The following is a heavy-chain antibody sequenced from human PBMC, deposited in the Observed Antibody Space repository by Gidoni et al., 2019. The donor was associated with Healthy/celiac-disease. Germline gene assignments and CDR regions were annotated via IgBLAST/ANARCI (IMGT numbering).Heavy chain of an antibody. CDR1: VLPFSSYA. V-gene: IGHV3-30-3*01. CDR3: ARDRGLDGDFYFDY. CDR2: ISYDGSNK. D-gene: IGHD4-17*01. J-gene: IGHJ4*02. Sequence: QVQLVESGGGVVLSGRFLRLSCSCSVLPFSSYAMHWVRQAPGKGLEWVAVISYDGSNKYYAHSVKGRFTISRDNSKNTLYLQMNSLRAEDTAVCYCARDRGLDGDFYFDYWGQGTLVTVSS.